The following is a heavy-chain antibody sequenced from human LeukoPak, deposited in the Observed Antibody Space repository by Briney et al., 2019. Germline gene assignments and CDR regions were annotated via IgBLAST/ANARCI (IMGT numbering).Heavy chain of an antibody. CDR1: GYTFDNYD. D-gene: IGHD6-19*01. V-gene: IGHV1-8*01. CDR3: ARRGYSSGWYLPFDY. CDR2: MNPNSGNT. Sequence: GASVKVSCKTSGYTFDNYDINWVRQATGQGLEWMGWMNPNSGNTGYAQKFQGRVTITRNTSISTAYMELSSLRSEDTAVYYCARRGYSSGWYLPFDYWGQGTLVTVSS. J-gene: IGHJ4*02.